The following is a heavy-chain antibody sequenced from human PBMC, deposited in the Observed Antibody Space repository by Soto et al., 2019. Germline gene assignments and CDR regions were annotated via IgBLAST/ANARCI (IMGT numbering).Heavy chain of an antibody. CDR1: GYTFTNYW. CDR2: IYPDDSDT. V-gene: IGHV5-51*01. Sequence: PGESLKISFKGSGYTFTNYWIGWVRQLPGKGLEWMGIIYPDDSDTTYSPSFQGQVTISADKSISTAYLQWSSLKASDTAMYYCVRQAEQQLAFDDWGQGTLVTVSS. J-gene: IGHJ4*02. D-gene: IGHD6-13*01. CDR3: VRQAEQQLAFDD.